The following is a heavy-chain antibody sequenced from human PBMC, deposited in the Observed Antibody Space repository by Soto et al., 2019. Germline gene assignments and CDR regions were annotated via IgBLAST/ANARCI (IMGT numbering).Heavy chain of an antibody. CDR1: GGSITSNY. D-gene: IGHD3-22*01. Sequence: SETLSLTCTVSGGSITSNYWSWIRQPPGKGLEWIGYIYYSGSTNYNPSLKSRVTISVDTSKNQFSLKLSSVTAADTAVYFCARLNYYDSSGYSASDYWSQGTLVTVSS. V-gene: IGHV4-59*08. CDR2: IYYSGST. CDR3: ARLNYYDSSGYSASDY. J-gene: IGHJ4*02.